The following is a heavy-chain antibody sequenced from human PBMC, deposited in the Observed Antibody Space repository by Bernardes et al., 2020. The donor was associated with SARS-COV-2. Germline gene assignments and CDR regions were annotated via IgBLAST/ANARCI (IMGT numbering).Heavy chain of an antibody. D-gene: IGHD3-10*01. CDR3: ARSQDSDAWFRDGFDY. Sequence: VGSLCRSCAASGFTFRSYTMNWVRQAPGPGLAWISSLSTSSSYLSYSDSVRGRFTLSRDNAKNSVSLQMNSLRAEDTAVYYCARSQDSDAWFRDGFDYWGQGTLVTGSS. CDR1: GFTFRSYT. CDR2: LSTSSSYL. J-gene: IGHJ4*02. V-gene: IGHV3-21*06.